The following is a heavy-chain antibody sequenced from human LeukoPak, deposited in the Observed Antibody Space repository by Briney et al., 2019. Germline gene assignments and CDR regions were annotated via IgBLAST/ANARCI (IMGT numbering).Heavy chain of an antibody. V-gene: IGHV1-18*01. CDR3: AREGSSSTDAFDI. Sequence: ASVKVSCKASGYTFTSYGISWVRQAPGQGLEWMGWISAYNGNTNYAQKFQGRVTMTRDTSISTAYMELSRLRSDDTAVYYCAREGSSSTDAFDIWGQGTMVTVSS. CDR2: ISAYNGNT. CDR1: GYTFTSYG. D-gene: IGHD6-13*01. J-gene: IGHJ3*02.